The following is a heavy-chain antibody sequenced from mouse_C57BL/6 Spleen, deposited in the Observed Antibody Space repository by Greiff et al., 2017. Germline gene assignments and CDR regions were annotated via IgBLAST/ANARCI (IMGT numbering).Heavy chain of an antibody. CDR2: IYPGSGST. D-gene: IGHD4-1*01. CDR3: ARDNWVRFAD. Sequence: QVQLQQPGAELVKPGASVKMSCKASGYTFTSYWIPWVKQRPGQGLEWIGDIYPGSGSTTYNEKFKSKATLTVDTSSSTAYMQLSSLTAEDSAVYYGARDNWVRFADWGEGALVTVSA. J-gene: IGHJ3*01. CDR1: GYTFTSYW. V-gene: IGHV1-55*01.